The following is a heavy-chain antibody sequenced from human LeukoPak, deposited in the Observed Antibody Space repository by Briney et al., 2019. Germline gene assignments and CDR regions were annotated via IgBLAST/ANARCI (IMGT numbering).Heavy chain of an antibody. V-gene: IGHV4-59*01. J-gene: IGHJ4*02. Sequence: PSETQSLTCTVSGGSISSYYWSWIRQPPGKGLEWIGYIYNSGSTNYNPSLKSRVTISANRSKNQFSLKLSSVTAADTAVYYCTRAQCACCYTDWGQGPVVSVSS. CDR3: TRAQCACCYTD. CDR1: GGSISSYY. D-gene: IGHD2-2*02. CDR2: IYNSGST.